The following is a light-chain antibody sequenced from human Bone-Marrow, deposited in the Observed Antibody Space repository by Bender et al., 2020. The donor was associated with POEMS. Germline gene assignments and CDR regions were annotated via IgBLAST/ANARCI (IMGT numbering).Light chain of an antibody. J-gene: IGLJ3*02. Sequence: QSALTQPASMSASPGQSITISCTGASSDVGAYNLVSWYQQHPGKAPKLLIYEVRKRPSGVSNRFSGSKSDNTASLTISGLQAEDEADFYCCSYADNSVWVFGGGTKLTVL. CDR2: EVR. V-gene: IGLV2-23*02. CDR3: CSYADNSVWV. CDR1: SSDVGAYNL.